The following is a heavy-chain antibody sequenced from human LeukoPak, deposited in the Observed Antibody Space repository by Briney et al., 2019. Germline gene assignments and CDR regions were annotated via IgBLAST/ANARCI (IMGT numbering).Heavy chain of an antibody. Sequence: PGGSLRLSCTASGFTFNSFWMSWVRQAPGKGLEWVANINQDGSEKYYVDSVKGRFTISRDNAKNSLYLQMNSLRVEDTAVYYCARDGHATVAVNFDYWGQGTLVTVSS. J-gene: IGHJ4*02. CDR2: INQDGSEK. CDR3: ARDGHATVAVNFDY. CDR1: GFTFNSFW. V-gene: IGHV3-7*01. D-gene: IGHD6-19*01.